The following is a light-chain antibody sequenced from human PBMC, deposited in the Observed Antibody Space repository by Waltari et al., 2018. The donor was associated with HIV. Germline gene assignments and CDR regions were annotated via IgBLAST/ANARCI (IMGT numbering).Light chain of an antibody. Sequence: DIQMTQSPSSLSASVADRVTITCQASQDISTNLHWYQQKPGKAPQVLIYDAVNLETGVPSRFSGSGSGTKFIMTINSLQPEDIATYYCQQSASLIPLTFGGGTKVEI. CDR3: QQSASLIPLT. J-gene: IGKJ4*01. V-gene: IGKV1-33*01. CDR2: DAV. CDR1: QDISTN.